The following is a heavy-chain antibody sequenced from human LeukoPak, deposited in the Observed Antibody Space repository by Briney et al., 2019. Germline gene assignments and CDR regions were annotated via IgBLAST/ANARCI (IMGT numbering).Heavy chain of an antibody. D-gene: IGHD5-18*01. Sequence: SETLSLTCTVSGGSISSYYWSWIRQPPGKGLEWIGYSYYSGSTNYNPSLKSRVTISVDTSKNQFSLKLSSVTAADTAVYYCARRTAMDPFDYWGQGTLVTVSS. CDR2: SYYSGST. J-gene: IGHJ4*02. V-gene: IGHV4-59*01. CDR1: GGSISSYY. CDR3: ARRTAMDPFDY.